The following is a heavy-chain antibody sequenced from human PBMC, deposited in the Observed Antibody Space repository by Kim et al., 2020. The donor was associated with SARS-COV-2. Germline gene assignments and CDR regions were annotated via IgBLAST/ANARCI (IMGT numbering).Heavy chain of an antibody. CDR3: AKSEWEGNFDY. CDR1: GFTFSSYG. CDR2: IWYDGSNK. V-gene: IGHV3-33*06. J-gene: IGHJ4*02. D-gene: IGHD1-26*01. Sequence: GGSLRLSCAASGFTFSSYGMHWVRQAPGKGLEWVAVIWYDGSNKYYADSVKGRFTISRDNSKNTLYLQMNSLRAEDTAVYYCAKSEWEGNFDYWGQGTLVTVSS.